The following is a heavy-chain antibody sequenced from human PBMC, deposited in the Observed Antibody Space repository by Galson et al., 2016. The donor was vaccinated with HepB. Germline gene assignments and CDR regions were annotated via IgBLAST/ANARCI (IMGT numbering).Heavy chain of an antibody. V-gene: IGHV5-51*01. Sequence: QSGADVKKPGESLKISCKGSGYTFPRYWIGWVRQMPGKGLESMGIIYPGDSDTRYSPSFTGQVTMSADKSISTAYLQWSSLKAADTAMYYGARVYESNGYLDYWGQGTLVTVSS. J-gene: IGHJ4*02. CDR1: GYTFPRYW. CDR2: IYPGDSDT. CDR3: ARVYESNGYLDY. D-gene: IGHD3-22*01.